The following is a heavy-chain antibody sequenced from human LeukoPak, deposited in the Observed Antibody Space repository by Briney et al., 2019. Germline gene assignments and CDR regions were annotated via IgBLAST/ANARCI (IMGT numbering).Heavy chain of an antibody. CDR3: VKDSSVPYGITE. V-gene: IGHV3-66*01. CDR1: GFNVSTKY. CDR2: IYSGGHT. D-gene: IGHD4-17*01. J-gene: IGHJ4*02. Sequence: QPGGSLRLSCAASGFNVSTKYMSWVRQAPGKGLEWVSVIYSGGHTYYADSVKGRFTISRDNSKNTLSLQMNSLRAEDTALYYCVKDSSVPYGITEWGQGTLVTVSS.